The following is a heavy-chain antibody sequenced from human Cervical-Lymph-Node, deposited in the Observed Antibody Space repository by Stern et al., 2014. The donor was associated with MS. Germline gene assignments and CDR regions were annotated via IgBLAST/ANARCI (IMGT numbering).Heavy chain of an antibody. CDR2: IYWDDQK. Sequence: QVTLKESGPALVKPTQTLTLTCTFSGFSLSTSGLGVGWIRQPPGEALEWLAYIYWDDQKRYSPSLKSRLTITKDTSKNQLLHTLTNVDPVDTATYYCAHRTAGPFDYWGQGTLVTVSS. CDR1: GFSLSTSGLG. CDR3: AHRTAGPFDY. V-gene: IGHV2-5*02. J-gene: IGHJ4*02.